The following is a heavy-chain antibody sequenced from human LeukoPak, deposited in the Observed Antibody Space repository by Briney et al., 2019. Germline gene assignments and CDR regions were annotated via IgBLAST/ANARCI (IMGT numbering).Heavy chain of an antibody. Sequence: TPGGSLRLSCAASGFTFSDYYMSWIRQAPGKGLEWVSYISSSGSTIYYADSVKGRFTISRDNAKNSLYLQMNSLRAEDTAVYYCAIIYLIVGATTFDYWGQGTLVTVSS. CDR1: GFTFSDYY. CDR2: ISSSGSTI. J-gene: IGHJ4*02. D-gene: IGHD1-26*01. CDR3: AIIYLIVGATTFDY. V-gene: IGHV3-11*04.